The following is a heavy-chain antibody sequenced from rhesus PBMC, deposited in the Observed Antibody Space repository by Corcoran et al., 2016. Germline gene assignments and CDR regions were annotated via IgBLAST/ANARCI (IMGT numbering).Heavy chain of an antibody. Sequence: QVQLQESGPGLVKPSETLSLTCAVSGGPFSSYWWAWIRQPPGKGLEWLGEINGNIGNTNYNPSLKSRVTISEDASKNQFSLKLSSVTAADTAVYYCGRSVAGVDYWGQGVLVTVSS. J-gene: IGHJ4*01. D-gene: IGHD4-29*01. CDR3: GRSVAGVDY. CDR2: INGNIGNT. CDR1: GGPFSSYW. V-gene: IGHV4-80*01.